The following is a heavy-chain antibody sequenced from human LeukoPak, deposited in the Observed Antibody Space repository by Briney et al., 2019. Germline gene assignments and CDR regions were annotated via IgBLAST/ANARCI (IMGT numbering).Heavy chain of an antibody. V-gene: IGHV3-13*01. D-gene: IGHD2-15*01. Sequence: PGGSLRLSCAASGFTFTTYDMHWVRQATGKGLEWVSAIGTTGDTYYPGSVKGRFTISRDNAKNSLYLQMNSLRAEDTAVYYCAREYYCSGGSCYFFEVYYFDYWGQGTLVTVSS. CDR1: GFTFTTYD. CDR3: AREYYCSGGSCYFFEVYYFDY. CDR2: IGTTGDT. J-gene: IGHJ4*02.